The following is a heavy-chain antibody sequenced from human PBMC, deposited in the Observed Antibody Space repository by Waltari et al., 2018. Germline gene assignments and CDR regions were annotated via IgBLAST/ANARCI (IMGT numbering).Heavy chain of an antibody. CDR2: IYHSGTT. Sequence: QVQLQESGPGLVTPSETLSLTCAVSNFYISDGYYWGWIRQSPGKGLEWIGSIYHSGTTHYNPSLESRVTISVDRSRNQFSLKVTSVSAADTAVYFCARDQRFLESLYPYYYALDAWGRGITVTVAS. J-gene: IGHJ6*02. D-gene: IGHD3-3*01. V-gene: IGHV4-38-2*02. CDR3: ARDQRFLESLYPYYYALDA. CDR1: NFYISDGYY.